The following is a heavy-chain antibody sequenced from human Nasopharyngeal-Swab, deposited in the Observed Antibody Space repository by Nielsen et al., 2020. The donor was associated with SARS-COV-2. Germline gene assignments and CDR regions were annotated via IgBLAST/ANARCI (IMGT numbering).Heavy chain of an antibody. Sequence: SLKISCAASGFTFDDYAMHWVRQAPGKGLEWVSGISWNSGSIGYADSVKGRFTISRDNAKNSLYLQMNSLRAEDTALYYCAKDFYYDSSGPPSVQHWVQGTLVTVSS. J-gene: IGHJ1*01. CDR3: AKDFYYDSSGPPSVQH. V-gene: IGHV3-9*01. D-gene: IGHD3-22*01. CDR2: ISWNSGSI. CDR1: GFTFDDYA.